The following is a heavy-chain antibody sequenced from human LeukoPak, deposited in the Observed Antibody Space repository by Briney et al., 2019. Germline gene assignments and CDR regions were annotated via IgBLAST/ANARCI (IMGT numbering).Heavy chain of an antibody. Sequence: PSETLSLTCAVYGGSFSGYFWNWFRQPPGKGLEWIGEVNHTGSTNYNPSLKSRVIISVDTSKNQFSLKLTSTTAADTAIYYCAGRYLYYYYYYMDVWGKGTTVTVSS. CDR2: VNHTGST. J-gene: IGHJ6*03. CDR3: AGRYLYYYYYYMDV. CDR1: GGSFSGYF. D-gene: IGHD2-2*02. V-gene: IGHV4-34*01.